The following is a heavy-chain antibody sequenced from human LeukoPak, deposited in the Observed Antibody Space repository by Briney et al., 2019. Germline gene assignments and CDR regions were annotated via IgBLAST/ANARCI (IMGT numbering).Heavy chain of an antibody. CDR2: IHSSGNT. Sequence: SETLSLTCTVSGGSISSQYWTWIRQPPGKGLELIGHIHSSGNTYYSPSLKSRVTVSVDTSKIQFSPSLSFVTAADTAVYYCARFNSGCTTSSCYVHYWGQGILVTVSS. CDR3: ARFNSGCTTSSCYVHY. J-gene: IGHJ4*02. D-gene: IGHD2-2*01. V-gene: IGHV4-59*11. CDR1: GGSISSQY.